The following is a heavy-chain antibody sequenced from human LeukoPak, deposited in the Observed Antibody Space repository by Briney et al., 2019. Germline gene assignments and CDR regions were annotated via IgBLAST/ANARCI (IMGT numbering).Heavy chain of an antibody. V-gene: IGHV1-46*01. Sequence: ASVKVSCKASGYTFTSYYMHWVRQAPGQGLEWMGIINPSGGSTSYAQKFQGRVTMTRDTSTSTVYMELSSLRSEDTAVYYCAREGTMVRGVRNYYYYYMDVWGKGTTVTISS. J-gene: IGHJ6*03. D-gene: IGHD3-10*01. CDR1: GYTFTSYY. CDR3: AREGTMVRGVRNYYYYYMDV. CDR2: INPSGGST.